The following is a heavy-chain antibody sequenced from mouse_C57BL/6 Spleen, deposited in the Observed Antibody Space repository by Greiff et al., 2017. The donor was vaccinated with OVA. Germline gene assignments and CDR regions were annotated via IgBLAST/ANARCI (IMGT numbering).Heavy chain of an antibody. V-gene: IGHV3-6*01. CDR2: ISYDGSN. CDR3: ARGKTGRGARAN. D-gene: IGHD4-1*01. CDR1: GYSITSGYY. Sequence: EVKLMESGPGLVKPSQSLSLTCSVTGYSITSGYYWNWIRQFPGNKLEWMGYISYDGSNNYNPSLKNRISITRDTSKNQFFLKLNSVTTEDTATYYWARGKTGRGARANGGKETSVTVSS. J-gene: IGHJ4*01.